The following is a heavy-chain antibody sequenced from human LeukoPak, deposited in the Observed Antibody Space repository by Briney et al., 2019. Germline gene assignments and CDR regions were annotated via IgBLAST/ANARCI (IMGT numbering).Heavy chain of an antibody. CDR1: GGSFSGYY. D-gene: IGHD6-19*01. V-gene: IGHV4-34*01. CDR2: INHSGST. J-gene: IGHJ5*02. Sequence: KPSETLSLTCAVYGGSFSGYYWSWIRQPPGKGLEWIGEINHSGSTNYNPSLKSRVTISVDTSKNQFSLKLSSVTAADTAVYYCARGGSGWYEGYNWFDPWGQGTLVTVSS. CDR3: ARGGSGWYEGYNWFDP.